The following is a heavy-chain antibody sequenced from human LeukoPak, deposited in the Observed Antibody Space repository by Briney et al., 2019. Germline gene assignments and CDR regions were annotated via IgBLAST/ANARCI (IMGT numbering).Heavy chain of an antibody. CDR2: ISSSGSTI. D-gene: IGHD2-2*02. Sequence: GGSLRLSCAASGFTFSSYEMNWVRQAPGKGLEWVSYISSSGSTIYYADSVKGRFTISRDNAKNSLYLQMNSLRAEDTAVYYCARGSNYCSSISCHMNDWGQGTLVTVSS. V-gene: IGHV3-48*03. CDR1: GFTFSSYE. CDR3: ARGSNYCSSISCHMND. J-gene: IGHJ4*02.